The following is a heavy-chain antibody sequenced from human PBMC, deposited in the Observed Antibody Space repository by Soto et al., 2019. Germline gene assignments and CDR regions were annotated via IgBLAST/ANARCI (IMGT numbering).Heavy chain of an antibody. CDR1: GFTFSSYA. CDR3: AKDIALVPYYGMDV. CDR2: ISGSGGST. V-gene: IGHV3-23*01. Sequence: PGGSLRLSCAASGFTFSSYAMSWVRQAPGKGLEWVSAISGSGGSTYYADSVKGRFTISRDNSKNTLYLQMNSLRAEDTAVYYCAKDIALVPYYGMDVWGQGTTVTVSS. J-gene: IGHJ6*02. D-gene: IGHD2-8*01.